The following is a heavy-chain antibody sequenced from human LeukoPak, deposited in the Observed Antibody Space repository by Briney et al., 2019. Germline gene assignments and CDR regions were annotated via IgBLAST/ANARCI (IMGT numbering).Heavy chain of an antibody. CDR1: GGTFTPYV. Sequence: ASVRGSSTTSGGTFTPYVITWVRQAPGEEGVWMGGISTLTGVTHYVQKIQGRVTMTRNTSISAAYMELSSLRSEDTAVYYCAREVGGRAMDLDYWGQGTLVTVSS. CDR3: AREVGGRAMDLDY. J-gene: IGHJ4*02. V-gene: IGHV1-8*02. D-gene: IGHD5-18*01. CDR2: ISTLTGVT.